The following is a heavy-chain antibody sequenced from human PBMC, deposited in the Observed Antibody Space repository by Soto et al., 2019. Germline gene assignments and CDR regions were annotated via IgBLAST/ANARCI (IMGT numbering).Heavy chain of an antibody. CDR1: GLTFFAYW. V-gene: IGHV3-74*01. CDR3: AKEGHYGDYAGENWFDS. J-gene: IGHJ5*01. D-gene: IGHD4-17*01. Sequence: EVQLVESGGGLVQPGGSLRLSCAASGLTFFAYWIHWVRQVPGKGLVWVSRINSDGSHTSYEDSVRGRFTISRDNSKNTVYLQMNSLTAEETAGYYCAKEGHYGDYAGENWFDSWGQGSLVTVSS. CDR2: INSDGSHT.